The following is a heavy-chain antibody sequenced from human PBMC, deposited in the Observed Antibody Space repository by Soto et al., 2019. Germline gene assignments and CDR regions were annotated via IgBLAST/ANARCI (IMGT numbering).Heavy chain of an antibody. CDR1: GYSFTSYY. CDR3: ARVGRSGGSCYAVDY. J-gene: IGHJ4*02. D-gene: IGHD2-15*01. Sequence: QVQLVQSGAEVKKPGASVRVSCKASGYSFTSYYIHWVRQAPGPGLEWMGIIKPSSSTTYAQKFQGRVTMTRDTSTSTVYMELSSLRSEDTAVYYCARVGRSGGSCYAVDYWGQGTLVTVSS. V-gene: IGHV1-46*01. CDR2: IKPSSST.